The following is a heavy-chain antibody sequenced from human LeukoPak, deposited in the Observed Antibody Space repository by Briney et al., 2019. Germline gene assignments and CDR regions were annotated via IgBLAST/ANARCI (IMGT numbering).Heavy chain of an antibody. D-gene: IGHD3-9*01. Sequence: GGSLRLSCSASGFSFSSYSMTWVRQAPGKGLEWVSCISSSSTYIYFADSVKGRFTISRDNSKNSLYLQMNSLRAEDTAVYFCARDSYLDYDVLTGYYDQWGRGTLVTVSS. CDR1: GFSFSSYS. J-gene: IGHJ4*02. CDR2: ISSSSTYI. CDR3: ARDSYLDYDVLTGYYDQ. V-gene: IGHV3-21*01.